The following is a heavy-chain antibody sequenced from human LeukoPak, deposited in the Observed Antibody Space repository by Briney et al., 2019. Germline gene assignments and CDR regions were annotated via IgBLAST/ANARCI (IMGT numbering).Heavy chain of an antibody. CDR1: GGSISNYY. CDR2: IYDSGST. CDR3: ARGYSSGRIDY. Sequence: SETLSLTCTVSGGSISNYYWSWIRQPPGKGLEWIGYIYDSGSTNFNPSLKSRVTISVDTSKNQFSLKVSSVTAADTAVYHCARGYSSGRIDYWGQGTLVTVS. J-gene: IGHJ4*02. V-gene: IGHV4-59*01. D-gene: IGHD6-19*01.